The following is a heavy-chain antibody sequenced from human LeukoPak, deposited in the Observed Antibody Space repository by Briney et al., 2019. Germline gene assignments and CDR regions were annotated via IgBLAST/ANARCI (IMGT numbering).Heavy chain of an antibody. CDR2: IYYSGST. V-gene: IGHV4-59*01. Sequence: SETLSLTCTVSGGSISSYYWSWIRQPPGKGLEWIGYIYYSGSTNYNPSLKSRVTISVDTSKNQFSLKLSSVTAADTAVYYCARASGYYYRSDYWGQGTLVTVSS. J-gene: IGHJ4*02. CDR1: GGSISSYY. CDR3: ARASGYYYRSDY. D-gene: IGHD3-22*01.